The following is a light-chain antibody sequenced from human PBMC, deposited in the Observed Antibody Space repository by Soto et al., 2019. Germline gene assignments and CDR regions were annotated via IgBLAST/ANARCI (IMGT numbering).Light chain of an antibody. CDR1: QSVLYSTNNKNY. CDR3: QQYYITPLT. Sequence: DIVMTQSPDSLAVSLGERATINCKSSQSVLYSTNNKNYLAWYQQKRGQPPKLFIYWAATRESGVPDRFSGSGSGTDFTLTISSLQAEDVAVYYCQQYYITPLTFGGGTKVEI. J-gene: IGKJ4*01. CDR2: WAA. V-gene: IGKV4-1*01.